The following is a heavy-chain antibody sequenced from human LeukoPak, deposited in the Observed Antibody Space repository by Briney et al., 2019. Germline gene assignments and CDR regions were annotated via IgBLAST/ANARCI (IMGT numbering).Heavy chain of an antibody. CDR3: AKDRGYCSGGSCYWSYYFDY. V-gene: IGHV3-23*01. Sequence: GGSLRLSCAASGFSFGSDDMTWVRQAPGKGLEWVSLISGTDLKTYYADSVKGRFTISRDNSKNTLYLQMNSLRAEDTAVYYCAKDRGYCSGGSCYWSYYFDYWGQGTLVTVSS. J-gene: IGHJ4*02. CDR2: ISGTDLKT. D-gene: IGHD2-15*01. CDR1: GFSFGSDD.